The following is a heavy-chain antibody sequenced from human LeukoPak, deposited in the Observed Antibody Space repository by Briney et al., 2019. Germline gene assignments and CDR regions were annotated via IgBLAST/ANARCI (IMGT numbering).Heavy chain of an antibody. J-gene: IGHJ4*02. CDR1: GGSISSTTYY. CDR2: SRHKVGSYTT. D-gene: IGHD3-3*01. Sequence: LSLTCTVSGGSISSTTYYWGWIRQSPGKGLEWVGRSRHKVGSYTTEYAASVKGRFTISRDESKTSLHLQMNSLKTEDTAVYYCSVWLAGVGYWGQGALVGVSS. CDR3: SVWLAGVGY. V-gene: IGHV3-72*01.